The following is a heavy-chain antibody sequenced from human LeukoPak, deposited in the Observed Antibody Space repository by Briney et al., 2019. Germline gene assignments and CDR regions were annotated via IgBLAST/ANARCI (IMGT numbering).Heavy chain of an antibody. CDR3: ARDRSTLHDPAIVPAAPHYYYYGMDV. J-gene: IGHJ6*02. D-gene: IGHD2-2*01. CDR2: TYYRSKWYN. Sequence: SQTLSLTCAISGDSVSSNSAAWNWIRQSPSRGLEWLGRTYYRSKWYNDYAVSVKSRITINPDTSKNQFSLQLNSVTPEDTAVYYCARDRSTLHDPAIVPAAPHYYYYGMDVWGQGTTVTVSS. V-gene: IGHV6-1*01. CDR1: GDSVSSNSAA.